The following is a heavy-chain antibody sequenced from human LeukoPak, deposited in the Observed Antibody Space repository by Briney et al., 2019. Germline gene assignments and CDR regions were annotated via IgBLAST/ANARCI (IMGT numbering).Heavy chain of an antibody. J-gene: IGHJ4*02. CDR2: INPSGDST. CDR1: GYTFTSYY. D-gene: IGHD3-22*01. Sequence: ASVKVSCKAPGYTFTSYYTHWVRQAPGQGLEWMGIINPSGDSTSYAQKFQGRVTMTRDTSTSTVYMELSSLRSEDTAVYYCARGSSGYYSAFDYWGQGTLVIVSS. V-gene: IGHV1-46*01. CDR3: ARGSSGYYSAFDY.